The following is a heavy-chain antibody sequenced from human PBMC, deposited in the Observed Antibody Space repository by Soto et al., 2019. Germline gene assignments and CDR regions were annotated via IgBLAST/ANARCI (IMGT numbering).Heavy chain of an antibody. CDR3: ASFTPALYYYGMDV. CDR1: GGSISSSNW. Sequence: KPSETLSLTCAVSGGSISSSNWWNWVRQPPGKGLEWIGEIYHSRNTNYNPSLKSRVTISVDKSKNQFSLKLSSVTAADTAVYYCASFTPALYYYGMDVWGQGTTVTVSS. CDR2: IYHSRNT. J-gene: IGHJ6*02. V-gene: IGHV4-4*02.